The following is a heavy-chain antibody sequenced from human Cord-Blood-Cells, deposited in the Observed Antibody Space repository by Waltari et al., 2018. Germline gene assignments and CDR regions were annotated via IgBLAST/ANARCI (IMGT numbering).Heavy chain of an antibody. V-gene: IGHV1-69*01. D-gene: IGHD5-12*01. CDR1: GGTFSSYA. J-gene: IGHJ4*02. Sequence: QVQLVQSGAEVKKPGSSVKVSCKASGGTFSSYASSWVRQAPGQGLEWMGGIIPIFGTANYAQKFQGRVTITADESTSTAYMELSSLRSEDTAVYYCARDGKKDSGYDFLYWGQGTLVTVSS. CDR3: ARDGKKDSGYDFLY. CDR2: IIPIFGTA.